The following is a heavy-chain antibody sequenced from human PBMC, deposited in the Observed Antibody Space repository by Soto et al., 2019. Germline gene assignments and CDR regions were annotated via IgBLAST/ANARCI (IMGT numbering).Heavy chain of an antibody. CDR2: IIPIFGTA. D-gene: IGHD6-6*01. CDR3: AIAVRSNSSVLTSWFDP. V-gene: IGHV1-69*13. CDR1: GGTFSSYA. Sequence: VASVKVSCKASGGTFSSYAISWVRQTPGQGLEWMGGIIPIFGTANYAQKFQGRVTITADESTSTAYMELSSLRSEDTAVYYCAIAVRSNSSVLTSWFDPWGQGTLVTVSS. J-gene: IGHJ5*02.